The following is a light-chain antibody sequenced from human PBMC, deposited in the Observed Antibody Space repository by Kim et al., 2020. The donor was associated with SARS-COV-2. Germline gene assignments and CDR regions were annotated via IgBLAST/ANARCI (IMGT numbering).Light chain of an antibody. J-gene: IGLJ3*02. Sequence: SYELTQPPSVSVVPGKTARITCGGNNIGSKSVHWYQQKPGQAPVLVIYYDSDRPSGIPERFSGSNSGNTATLTISRVEAGDEADYYCQVWDSSSDLVFGGGTQLTVL. CDR1: NIGSKS. V-gene: IGLV3-21*04. CDR2: YDS. CDR3: QVWDSSSDLV.